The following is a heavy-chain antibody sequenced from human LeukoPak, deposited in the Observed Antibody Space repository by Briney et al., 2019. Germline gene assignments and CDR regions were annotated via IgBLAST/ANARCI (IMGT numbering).Heavy chain of an antibody. CDR1: GYTFTSYY. D-gene: IGHD4/OR15-4a*01. Sequence: VASVKVSCKASGYTFTSYYMHWVRQAPGQGFEWMGIINPSGGTTRYAQKFQGRVTMTRDTSTSTVYMELSSLRSEDTAVYYCARPFTGDNGDNPVWYFGYWGQGTLVTVSS. CDR2: INPSGGTT. CDR3: ARPFTGDNGDNPVWYFGY. V-gene: IGHV1-46*01. J-gene: IGHJ4*02.